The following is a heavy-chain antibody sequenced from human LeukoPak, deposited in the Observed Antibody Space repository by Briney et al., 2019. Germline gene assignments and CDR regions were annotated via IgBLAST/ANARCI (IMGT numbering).Heavy chain of an antibody. J-gene: IGHJ6*03. CDR1: GYTFTSYY. Sequence: ASVKVSCKASGYTFTSYYMHWVRQAPGQGLEWMGIINPSGGSTSYAQKFQGRVTMTRDMSTSTVYMELSSLRSEDTAVYYCASSPDPNYGSGRFNGYYYYYMDVWGKGTTVTVSS. CDR2: INPSGGST. D-gene: IGHD3-10*01. V-gene: IGHV1-46*01. CDR3: ASSPDPNYGSGRFNGYYYYYMDV.